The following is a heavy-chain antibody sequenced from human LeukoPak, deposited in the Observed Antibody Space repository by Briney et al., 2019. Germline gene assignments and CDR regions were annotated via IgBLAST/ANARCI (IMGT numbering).Heavy chain of an antibody. CDR3: ARLGQYYDILSGYYSRAYYGMDV. J-gene: IGHJ6*02. CDR2: IKEDGSEK. V-gene: IGHV3-7*01. Sequence: SGGSLRLSCAASGFTFSSYWMSWVRQAPGKGLEWVANIKEDGSEKYYVTSVKGRSTISRDNPRNSLDLQMNSLRAEDTAVYYCARLGQYYDILSGYYSRAYYGMDVWGQGTTVIVSS. D-gene: IGHD3-9*01. CDR1: GFTFSSYW.